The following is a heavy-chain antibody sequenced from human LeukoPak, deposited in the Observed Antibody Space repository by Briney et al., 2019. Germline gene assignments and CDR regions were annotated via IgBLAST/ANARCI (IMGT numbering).Heavy chain of an antibody. CDR2: IHNCGST. CDR3: ARRPSSSRWYYGMDV. V-gene: IGHV4-4*09. D-gene: IGHD6-13*01. J-gene: IGHJ6*02. CDR1: GSISRYY. Sequence: SETLSLTCTVSGSISRYYWSWIRQPPGKGLEWIGWIGCIHNCGSTSYNPSLESRVTISVDTSKNQISLTLSSVTAADTAVYYCARRPSSSRWYYGMDVWGQGTTVTVSS.